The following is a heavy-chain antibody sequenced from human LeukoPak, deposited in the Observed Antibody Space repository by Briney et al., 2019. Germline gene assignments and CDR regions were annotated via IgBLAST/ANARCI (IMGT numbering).Heavy chain of an antibody. J-gene: IGHJ3*02. Sequence: GGSLRLXCAASGFTSTSHSMNWVRRAPGKGLEWVSSIGSRSTSIYYADSVKGRFTISRDNAKNSLYLQMNSLRAEDTAVYYCARETSESFDIWGQGTMVTVSS. D-gene: IGHD2-2*01. V-gene: IGHV3-21*01. CDR2: IGSRSTSI. CDR3: ARETSESFDI. CDR1: GFTSTSHS.